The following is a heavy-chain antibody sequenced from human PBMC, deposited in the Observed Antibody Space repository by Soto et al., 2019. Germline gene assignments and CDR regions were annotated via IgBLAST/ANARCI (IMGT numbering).Heavy chain of an antibody. V-gene: IGHV3-23*01. J-gene: IGHJ4*02. CDR3: AKAVAGSLDY. D-gene: IGHD6-19*01. CDR1: GFTFSSYS. CDR2: ISGSGGST. Sequence: GGSLSLSCAASGFTFSSYSMSWVRQAPGKGLEWVSAISGSGGSTYYADSVKGRFTISRDNSKNTLYLQMNSLRAEDTAVYYCAKAVAGSLDYWGQGTLVTVSS.